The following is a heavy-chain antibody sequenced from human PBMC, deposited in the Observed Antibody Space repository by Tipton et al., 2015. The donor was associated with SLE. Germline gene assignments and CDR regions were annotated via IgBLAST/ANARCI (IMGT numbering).Heavy chain of an antibody. D-gene: IGHD6-19*01. CDR3: ARSPSSGWEYYFDY. J-gene: IGHJ4*02. CDR2: IYYIGST. CDR1: GYSINNGFY. Sequence: GSLRLSCTVSGYSINNGFYWGWIRQPPGKGLEWIGYIYYIGSTNYNPSLKSRVTMSVDRSRNEFSLSLTSVTAADTAVYYCARSPSSGWEYYFDYWGQGTLVTVSS. V-gene: IGHV4-38-2*02.